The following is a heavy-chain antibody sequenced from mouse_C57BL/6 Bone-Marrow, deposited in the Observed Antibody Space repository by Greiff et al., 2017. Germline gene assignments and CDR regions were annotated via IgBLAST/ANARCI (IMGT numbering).Heavy chain of an antibody. J-gene: IGHJ4*01. CDR2: IWGGGST. V-gene: IGHV2-9*01. Sequence: QVQLKESGPGLVAPSQSLSITCTVSGFSLTSYGVDLVRQPPGKGLEWLGVIWGGGSTNYNSALMSRLSLSKDNSKSQVFLKMNSLQTDDTDMYYCAKQSDGYDEGGGYAMDYWGQGTSVTVSS. CDR1: GFSLTSYG. D-gene: IGHD2-2*01. CDR3: AKQSDGYDEGGGYAMDY.